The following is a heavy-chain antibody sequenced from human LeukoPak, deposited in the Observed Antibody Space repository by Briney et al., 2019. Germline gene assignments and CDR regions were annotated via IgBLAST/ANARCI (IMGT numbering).Heavy chain of an antibody. D-gene: IGHD1-14*01. CDR1: GGTFSRHT. V-gene: IGHV1-69*13. CDR3: ARDSSEFRSLLFH. Sequence: SVKVSCKASGGTFSRHTISWVRQSPGQGLEWMGGITPMFGTSNYAQKFRGRVTITADESTSTAYVELSSLRSEDTAVYYCARDSSEFRSLLFHWGQGTLVTVSS. CDR2: ITPMFGTS. J-gene: IGHJ1*01.